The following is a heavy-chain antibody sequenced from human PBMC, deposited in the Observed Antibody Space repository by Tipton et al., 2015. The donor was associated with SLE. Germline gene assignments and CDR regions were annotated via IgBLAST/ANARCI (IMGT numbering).Heavy chain of an antibody. D-gene: IGHD3-22*01. V-gene: IGHV4-34*01. J-gene: IGHJ3*02. CDR1: GGSFSGYY. CDR2: INHSGST. CDR3: ARGGYYDSGGYFYLDAFDI. Sequence: TLSLTCAVYGGSFSGYYWSWIRQPPGKGLEWIGEINHSGSTNYNPSLKSRVTISVDTSKKQFSLKLISVTAADAAVYYCARGGYYDSGGYFYLDAFDIWGQGTMVTVSS.